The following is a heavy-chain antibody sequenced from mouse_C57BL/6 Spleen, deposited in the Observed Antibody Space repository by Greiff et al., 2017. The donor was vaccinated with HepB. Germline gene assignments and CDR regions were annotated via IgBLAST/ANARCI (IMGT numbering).Heavy chain of an antibody. CDR2: ISYSGST. CDR1: GYSITSDY. D-gene: IGHD2-5*01. V-gene: IGHV3-8*01. J-gene: IGHJ1*03. CDR3: ARRGHYSNYWYFDV. Sequence: EVQGVESGPGLAKPSQPLSLTCSVTGYSITSDYWNWLRQFPGNKLEYMGYISYSGSTYYNPSLKSRISITRDTSKNQYYLQLNSVTTEDTATYYCARRGHYSNYWYFDVWGTGTTVTVSS.